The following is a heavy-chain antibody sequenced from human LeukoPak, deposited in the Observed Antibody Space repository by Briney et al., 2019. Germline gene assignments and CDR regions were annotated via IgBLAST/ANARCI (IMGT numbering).Heavy chain of an antibody. CDR1: GFTFSSYS. CDR3: ARDTRYSSRRPI. Sequence: PGGSLRLSCAASGFTFSSYSMNWVRQAPGKGLEWVSYISSSGSTIYYADSVKGRFTISRDNAKNSLYLQMNSLRAEDTAVCYCARDTRYSSRRPIWGQGTMVTVSS. D-gene: IGHD6-13*01. J-gene: IGHJ3*02. CDR2: ISSSGSTI. V-gene: IGHV3-48*01.